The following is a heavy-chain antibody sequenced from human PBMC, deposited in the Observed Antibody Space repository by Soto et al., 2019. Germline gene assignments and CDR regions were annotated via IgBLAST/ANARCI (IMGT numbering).Heavy chain of an antibody. Sequence: GGSLRLSCAASGFTFSTRGMHWVRQAPGKGLEWVGVIWFDGNNKYYADSVKGRFTISRDNSKNTLYLQMDSLRVEDTAVYYCARGSPSAEPHAFDIWGQGTMVTVSS. CDR2: IWFDGNNK. CDR3: ARGSPSAEPHAFDI. V-gene: IGHV3-33*01. J-gene: IGHJ3*02. CDR1: GFTFSTRG.